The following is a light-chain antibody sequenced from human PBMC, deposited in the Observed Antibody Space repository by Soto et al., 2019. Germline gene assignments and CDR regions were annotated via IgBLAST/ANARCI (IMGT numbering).Light chain of an antibody. V-gene: IGLV2-14*01. Sequence: QSALTQSASVSGSPGQSITISCTGTSSDVGGYNYVSWYQQHPGKVPKLMIYEVSNRPSGVVNRFSGSKSGNTASLTISGLQAEDEADYYCSSFTSSSTQVFGTGTKVTVL. CDR1: SSDVGGYNY. CDR2: EVS. CDR3: SSFTSSSTQV. J-gene: IGLJ1*01.